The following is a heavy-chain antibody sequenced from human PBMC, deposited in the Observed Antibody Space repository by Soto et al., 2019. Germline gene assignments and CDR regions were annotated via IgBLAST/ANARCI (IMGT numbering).Heavy chain of an antibody. J-gene: IGHJ6*02. CDR1: GFTFDDYA. CDR2: INWNSGSI. Sequence: EVQLVESGGGLVQPGRSLRLSCAASGFTFDDYAMHWVRQAPGKGLEWVSGINWNSGSIGYADSVKGRFTISRDNAKNSLYLQMNSLRTEDTALYYCVKEKGFGGVRKGMDVWGQGTTVTVSS. D-gene: IGHD3-16*01. CDR3: VKEKGFGGVRKGMDV. V-gene: IGHV3-9*01.